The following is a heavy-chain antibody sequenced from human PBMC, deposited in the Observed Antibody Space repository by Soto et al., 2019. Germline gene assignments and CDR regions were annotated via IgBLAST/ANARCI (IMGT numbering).Heavy chain of an antibody. CDR3: AKAHAVSRSSIQGY. J-gene: IGHJ4*02. V-gene: IGHV3-23*01. Sequence: GGSLRLSCAASGFTFSSYAMSWVRQAPGKGLEWVSAISGSGGSTYYADSVKGRFTISRDNSKNTLYLQMNSLRAEDTAVYYCAKAHAVSRSSIQGYWGQGTLVTVSS. CDR2: ISGSGGST. D-gene: IGHD1-1*01. CDR1: GFTFSSYA.